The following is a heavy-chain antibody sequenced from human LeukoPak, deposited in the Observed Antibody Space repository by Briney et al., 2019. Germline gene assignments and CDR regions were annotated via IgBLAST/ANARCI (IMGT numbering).Heavy chain of an antibody. Sequence: GGSLRLSCAASGFTFSSYEMNWVRQAPGKGLEWVSYISSSGSTIYYADSVKGRFTISRDNANNSLSLQVNSLRVEDTAVYYCARDVYGYTYGYYDYWGQGILVTVSS. J-gene: IGHJ4*02. CDR3: ARDVYGYTYGYYDY. V-gene: IGHV3-48*03. CDR2: ISSSGSTI. CDR1: GFTFSSYE. D-gene: IGHD5-18*01.